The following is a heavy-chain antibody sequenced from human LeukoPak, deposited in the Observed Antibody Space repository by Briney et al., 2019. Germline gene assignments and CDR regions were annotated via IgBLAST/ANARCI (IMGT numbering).Heavy chain of an antibody. Sequence: GGSLRLSSVGAGFTFSSYWMSWVRQAAGEGLEWVANVKEDGSAQYYVDSVEGRFTISRDNGNNSLYLQMNSLRAEDTALYYCARDRRNGNFWSDWDLWGQGTMVTVSS. CDR3: ARDRRNGNFWSDWDL. CDR1: GFTFSSYW. J-gene: IGHJ4*02. V-gene: IGHV3-7*03. D-gene: IGHD3-3*01. CDR2: VKEDGSAQ.